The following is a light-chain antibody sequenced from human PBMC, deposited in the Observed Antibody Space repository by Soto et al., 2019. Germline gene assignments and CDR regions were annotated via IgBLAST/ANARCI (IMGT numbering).Light chain of an antibody. CDR1: QSIRSW. Sequence: DIPMTQSPSTLSASVGDRVTITCRASQSIRSWLAWYQQKPGKAPKLLIYQASTLGSGVPSSFSGSGSGTEFTLTISSLQPDDFATYYCQQYNAYSTFGQGTKLEIK. CDR3: QQYNAYST. V-gene: IGKV1-5*03. J-gene: IGKJ2*01. CDR2: QAS.